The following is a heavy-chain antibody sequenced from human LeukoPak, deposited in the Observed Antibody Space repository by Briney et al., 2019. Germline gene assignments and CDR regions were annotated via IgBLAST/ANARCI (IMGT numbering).Heavy chain of an antibody. CDR3: ARRAGYCSGGSCFPFDS. CDR1: GFTFSTYW. V-gene: IGHV3-7*05. D-gene: IGHD2-15*01. J-gene: IGHJ4*02. Sequence: GGSLRLSCAASGFTFSTYWMSWVRQAPGKGLEWVANIKQDGSEKYYVDSVKGRLTISRDNAKNSLYLQMNSLRAEDTAVYYCARRAGYCSGGSCFPFDSWGQGTQVTVSS. CDR2: IKQDGSEK.